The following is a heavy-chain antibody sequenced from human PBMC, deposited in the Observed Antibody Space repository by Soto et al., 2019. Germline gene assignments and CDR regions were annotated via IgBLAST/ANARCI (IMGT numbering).Heavy chain of an antibody. CDR3: ARDTGGAAYSSGWYGY. Sequence: GGPVRLSCAATGFTSSSYSMNSVRQAAGGGVKWVSHISRSSSTIYYAGSVKGRFTISRDNAKNSLYLQMNRLRAEDTAVYYCARDTGGAAYSSGWYGYWGQGTLVTVPQ. V-gene: IGHV3-48*01. CDR1: GFTSSSYS. D-gene: IGHD6-19*01. J-gene: IGHJ4*02. CDR2: ISRSSSTI.